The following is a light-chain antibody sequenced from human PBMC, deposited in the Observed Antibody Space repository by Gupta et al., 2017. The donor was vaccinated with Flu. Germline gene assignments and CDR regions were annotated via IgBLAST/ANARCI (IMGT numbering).Light chain of an antibody. CDR1: QSVKGA. V-gene: IGKV3-11*01. CDR2: DAS. CDR3: QQRADWPLT. J-gene: IGKJ4*01. Sequence: EVVLTQSPATLSLSPGERATLSCRASQSVKGALAWYQQKPGQAPRLLVYDASNRAAGIPVKFSGSGSGTDFTLTISNLEPEDFAAYYCQQRADWPLTFGGGTKVEIK.